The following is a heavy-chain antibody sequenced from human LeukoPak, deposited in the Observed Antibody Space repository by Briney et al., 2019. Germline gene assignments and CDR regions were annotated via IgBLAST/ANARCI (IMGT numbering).Heavy chain of an antibody. J-gene: IGHJ4*02. V-gene: IGHV1-2*04. D-gene: IGHD3-9*01. CDR2: INPNSGGT. CDR3: ARECYDILTGLNYFDY. CDR1: GYTFTGYY. Sequence: ASVKVSCKASGYTFTGYYMHWVRQAPGQGLEWMGWINPNSGGTNYAQKFQGWVTMTRDTSISTAYMELSRRRSDDTAVYYCARECYDILTGLNYFDYWGQGTLVTVSS.